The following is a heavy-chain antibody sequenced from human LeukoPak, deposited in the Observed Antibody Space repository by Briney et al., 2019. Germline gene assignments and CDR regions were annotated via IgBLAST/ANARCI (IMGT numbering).Heavy chain of an antibody. CDR1: GGTFSSYA. Sequence: ASVKVSCKASGGTFSSYAISWVRQAPGQGLEWMGIINPSGGSTSYAQKFQGRVTMTRDMSTSTVYMELSSLRSEDTAVYYCARDPQQLATNYYYYYMDVWGKGTTVTVSS. CDR3: ARDPQQLATNYYYYYMDV. CDR2: INPSGGST. J-gene: IGHJ6*03. V-gene: IGHV1-46*01. D-gene: IGHD6-13*01.